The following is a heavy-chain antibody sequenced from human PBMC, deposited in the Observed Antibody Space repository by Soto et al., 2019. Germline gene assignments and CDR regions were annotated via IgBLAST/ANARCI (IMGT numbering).Heavy chain of an antibody. Sequence: EVQLLESGGGLVQPGGSLRLSCATSGFTFSDHAMHWVRQAPGEGLEWVSGVRGDFVTTPYADSVKGRFTISRDNSKNTLYLQMNSLRAEDTAVYYCAKDHCSSTSCYPNWFDPWGQGTLVTVSS. CDR2: VRGDFVTT. J-gene: IGHJ5*02. CDR3: AKDHCSSTSCYPNWFDP. CDR1: GFTFSDHA. V-gene: IGHV3-23*01. D-gene: IGHD2-2*01.